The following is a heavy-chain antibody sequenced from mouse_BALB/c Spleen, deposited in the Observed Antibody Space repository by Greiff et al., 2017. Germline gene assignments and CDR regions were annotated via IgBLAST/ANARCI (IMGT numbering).Heavy chain of an antibody. D-gene: IGHD4-1*01. J-gene: IGHJ4*01. V-gene: IGHV3-2*02. CDR3: ARGGDTNWDGPMDY. CDR2: ISYSGST. CDR1: GYSITSDYA. Sequence: VQLQQSGPGLVKPSQSLSLTCTVTGYSITSDYAWNWIRQFPGNKLEWMGYISYSGSTSYNPSLKSRISITRDTSKNQFFLQLNSVTTEDTATYYCARGGDTNWDGPMDYWGQGTSVTVSS.